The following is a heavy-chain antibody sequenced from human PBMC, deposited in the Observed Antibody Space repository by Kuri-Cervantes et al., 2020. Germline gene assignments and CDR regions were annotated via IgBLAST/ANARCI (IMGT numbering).Heavy chain of an antibody. D-gene: IGHD6-19*01. J-gene: IGHJ3*02. CDR3: AREDYSRGWRNDAFDI. Sequence: SETLSPTCTVSGRSVSSGSYYWSWIRQHPGKGLEWIGNIYYSGSTNYNPTLKSRVTISVDTSKNQFSLKLSSVTAADTAVYYCAREDYSRGWRNDAFDIWGQGTMVTVSS. CDR1: GRSVSSGSYY. CDR2: IYYSGST. V-gene: IGHV4-61*01.